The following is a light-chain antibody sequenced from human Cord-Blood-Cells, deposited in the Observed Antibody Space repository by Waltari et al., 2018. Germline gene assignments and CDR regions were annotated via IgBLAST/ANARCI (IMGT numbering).Light chain of an antibody. CDR1: TSDVGGYNY. CDR3: CSYAGSYTLWV. J-gene: IGLJ3*02. CDR2: DVS. Sequence: QSALTNLRQVSGPPGQSVTTSCPGPTSDVGGYNYVSWSQQHPGKAPKLMIYDVSKRPSGVPDRFSGSKSGNTASLTISGLQAEDEADYYCCSYAGSYTLWVFGGGTKLTVL. V-gene: IGLV2-11*01.